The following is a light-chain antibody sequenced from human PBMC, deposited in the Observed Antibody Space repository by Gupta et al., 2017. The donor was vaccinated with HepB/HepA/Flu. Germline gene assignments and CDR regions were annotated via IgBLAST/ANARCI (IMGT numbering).Light chain of an antibody. CDR3: QQYGSSPRT. CDR1: QSVSTSY. CDR2: GAS. Sequence: IVLTQSPGTLSLSPGERATLSCRASQSVSTSYLAWYQQKPGQAPRLLISGASSRATDIPDRFSGSGSGTDFTLTISRLEPEDFAVYYCQQYGSSPRTFGQGTKVEIK. V-gene: IGKV3-20*01. J-gene: IGKJ1*01.